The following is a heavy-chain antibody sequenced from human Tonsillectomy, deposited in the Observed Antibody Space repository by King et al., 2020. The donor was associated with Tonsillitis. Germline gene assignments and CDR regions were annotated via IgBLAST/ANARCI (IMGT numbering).Heavy chain of an antibody. CDR1: GFTFSNYA. Sequence: HVQLVESGGGVVQPGRSLRLSCAAAGFTFSNYAMHWVRQAPGKGLEWVAVISHDGNFKYYADSVKGRFTISRDNSKTTLHLQMNSLIAEATAVYYCARDTFLTLVPAFLDYWGQGTLVTASS. CDR3: ARDTFLTLVPAFLDY. CDR2: ISHDGNFK. D-gene: IGHD3-10*01. V-gene: IGHV3-30*04. J-gene: IGHJ4*02.